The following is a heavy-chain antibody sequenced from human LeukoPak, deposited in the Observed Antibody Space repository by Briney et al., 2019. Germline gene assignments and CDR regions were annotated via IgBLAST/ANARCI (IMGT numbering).Heavy chain of an antibody. CDR2: ITYDGSNK. CDR3: AKGGTRGSWYHFDS. J-gene: IGHJ4*02. V-gene: IGHV3-30-3*01. D-gene: IGHD6-13*01. Sequence: PGGSLRLSCAASGIAFRSNAMHWVRQAPGKGLEWVAVITYDGSNKYYADSVRGRSTISRDNSKSTLFLQMNSLRVEDTAVYYCAKGGTRGSWYHFDSWGQGTLVTVSS. CDR1: GIAFRSNA.